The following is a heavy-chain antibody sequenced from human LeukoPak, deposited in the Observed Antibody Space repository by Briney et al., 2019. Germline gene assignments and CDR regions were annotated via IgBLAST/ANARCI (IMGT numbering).Heavy chain of an antibody. CDR3: ARFKAWFDP. CDR1: GGSTSSYY. V-gene: IGHV4-59*01. J-gene: IGHJ5*02. CDR2: IYYSGST. Sequence: SETLSLTCTVSGGSTSSYYWSWIRQPPGKGLEWIGYIYYSGSTNYNPSLKSRDTISVDTSKNQFSLKLSSVTAADTAVYYCARFKAWFDPWGQGTLVTVSS.